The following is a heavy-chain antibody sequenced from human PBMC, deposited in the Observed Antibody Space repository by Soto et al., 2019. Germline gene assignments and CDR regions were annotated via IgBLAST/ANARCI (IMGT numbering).Heavy chain of an antibody. Sequence: QVQLVQSEAEVKKPGASVKVSCKASGYTFTSYGISWVRQAPGQGLEWMGWISAYNGNTNYAQKLQGRVTMTTDTSTSTAYMELRSLRSDDTAVYYCARANHRPCTNGVCLGVRGDYFDYWGQGTLVTVSS. D-gene: IGHD2-8*01. V-gene: IGHV1-18*01. CDR1: GYTFTSYG. J-gene: IGHJ4*02. CDR3: ARANHRPCTNGVCLGVRGDYFDY. CDR2: ISAYNGNT.